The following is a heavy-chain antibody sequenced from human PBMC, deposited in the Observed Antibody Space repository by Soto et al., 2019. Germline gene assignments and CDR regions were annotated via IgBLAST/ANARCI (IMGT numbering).Heavy chain of an antibody. D-gene: IGHD3-16*01. Sequence: QVQLVESGGGVVQPGRSLRLSCAASGFSFSNYGVHWVRQAPCKGLEWVALIWHDGGNKYYAESVKGRFTISRDNSKDMVYLQMKSLRAEDAAMYYCARDGDANTGFGKDYWGQGTLVTVSS. CDR2: IWHDGGNK. V-gene: IGHV3-33*01. CDR3: ARDGDANTGFGKDY. J-gene: IGHJ4*02. CDR1: GFSFSNYG.